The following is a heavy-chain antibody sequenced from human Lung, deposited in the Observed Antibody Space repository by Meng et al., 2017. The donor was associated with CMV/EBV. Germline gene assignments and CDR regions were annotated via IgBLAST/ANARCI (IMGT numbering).Heavy chain of an antibody. CDR3: AGPDEAGNTPHDIFDI. CDR2: VHYTGTT. V-gene: IGHV4-59*01. J-gene: IGHJ3*02. Sequence: GSLRLSCSVPGWSISGYYWSWVRQPPGKGLEYIGYVHYTGTTNYSPSLKGRISISVDRARNQFSLKLTSVTAADTAVYFCAGPDEAGNTPHDIFDIWGQGTKVTVSS. CDR1: GWSISGYY. D-gene: IGHD1-14*01.